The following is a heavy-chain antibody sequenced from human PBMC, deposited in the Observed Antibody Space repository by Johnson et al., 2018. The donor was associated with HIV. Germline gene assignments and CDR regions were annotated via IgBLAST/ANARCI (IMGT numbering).Heavy chain of an antibody. D-gene: IGHD2-8*01. CDR3: ARSQGGGRILYYAFDI. V-gene: IGHV3-13*01. CDR2: IGTAGDT. J-gene: IGHJ3*02. Sequence: VQLVESGGGLVQPGGSLRLSCAASGFTFSSYDMHWVRQATGKGLEWVSAIGTAGDTYYPGSVKGRFTISRENAKNSLYLQMNSLRDEDTALYYCARSQGGGRILYYAFDIWGQGTMVTVYS. CDR1: GFTFSSYD.